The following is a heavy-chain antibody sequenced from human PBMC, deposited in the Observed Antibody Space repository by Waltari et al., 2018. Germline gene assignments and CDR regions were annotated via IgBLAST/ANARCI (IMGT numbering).Heavy chain of an antibody. J-gene: IGHJ5*02. CDR2: IYYSGST. CDR3: ALYGSGSYNWFDP. Sequence: QLQLQESGPGLVKPSETLSLTCTVSGGSISSSSYYWGWIRQPPGKGLEWIGSIYYSGSTYYNPSLKSRVTISVDTSKNQFSLKLSSVTAADTAVYYCALYGSGSYNWFDPGAREPWSPSPQ. V-gene: IGHV4-39*07. D-gene: IGHD3-10*01. CDR1: GGSISSSSYY.